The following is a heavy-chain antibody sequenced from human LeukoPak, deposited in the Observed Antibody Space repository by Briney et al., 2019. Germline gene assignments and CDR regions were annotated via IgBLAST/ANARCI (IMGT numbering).Heavy chain of an antibody. Sequence: ASAKVSCKASGYTFTGYYMHWVRQAPGQGLEWMGWINPNSGGTNYAQKFQGWVTMTRDTSISTAYMELSRLRSDDTAVYYCARIAAAGTFLDYWGQGTLVTVSS. V-gene: IGHV1-2*04. CDR1: GYTFTGYY. CDR3: ARIAAAGTFLDY. J-gene: IGHJ4*02. CDR2: INPNSGGT. D-gene: IGHD6-13*01.